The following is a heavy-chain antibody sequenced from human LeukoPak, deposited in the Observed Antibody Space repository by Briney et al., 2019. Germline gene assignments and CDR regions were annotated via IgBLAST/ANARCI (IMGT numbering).Heavy chain of an antibody. CDR3: ARDHAEITGA. CDR1: GFTFSSYS. V-gene: IGHV3-48*01. Sequence: GGSLRLSCAASGFTFSSYSMNWVRQAPGKGLEWVSYISSSSSTIYYADSVKGRFTISGDNAKNSLYLQMNSLRAEDTAVYYYARDHAEITGAWIQETLFTVSS. D-gene: IGHD1-14*01. J-gene: IGHJ5*02. CDR2: ISSSSSTI.